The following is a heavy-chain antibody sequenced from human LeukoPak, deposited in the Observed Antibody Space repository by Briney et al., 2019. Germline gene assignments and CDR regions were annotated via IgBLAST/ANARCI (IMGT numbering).Heavy chain of an antibody. CDR2: IWYDGSNK. V-gene: IGHV3-33*01. CDR1: GFTFSSYG. D-gene: IGHD6-13*01. J-gene: IGHJ4*02. CDR3: ARDLLARGQTGTFDY. Sequence: PGRSLRLSCAASGFTFSSYGMHWVRQAPGKGLEWVAVIWYDGSNKYYADSVKGRFTISRDNSKNTLYLQMDSLRAEDTAVYYCARDLLARGQTGTFDYWGQGTLVTVS.